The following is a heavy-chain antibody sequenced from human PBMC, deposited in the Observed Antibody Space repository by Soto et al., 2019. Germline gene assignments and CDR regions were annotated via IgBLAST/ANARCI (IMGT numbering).Heavy chain of an antibody. Sequence: ASVKVSCKASGYTFSDYYIHWLRQAPGQGLEWMGWINPNSGGTKYAPKFQGGVTMTRDTSITTAYMELSRLRSGDTAVYYCARGPATAKPEGVDFWGQGTLVTVSS. D-gene: IGHD1-1*01. CDR2: INPNSGGT. CDR1: GYTFSDYY. CDR3: ARGPATAKPEGVDF. J-gene: IGHJ4*02. V-gene: IGHV1-2*02.